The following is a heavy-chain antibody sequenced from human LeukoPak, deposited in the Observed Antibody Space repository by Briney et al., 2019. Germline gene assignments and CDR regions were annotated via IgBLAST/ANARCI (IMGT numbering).Heavy chain of an antibody. V-gene: IGHV1-2*02. J-gene: IGHJ4*02. CDR2: INPNSGGT. CDR3: ARADGYNVYFDY. Sequence: ASVKVSCKASGYTFTGYYMHWVRQAPGQGLEWMGWINPNSGGTNYAQKFQGRVTMTRDTSISTAYTELSSLRSDDTAVYYCARADGYNVYFDYWGQGTLVTVSS. CDR1: GYTFTGYY. D-gene: IGHD5-24*01.